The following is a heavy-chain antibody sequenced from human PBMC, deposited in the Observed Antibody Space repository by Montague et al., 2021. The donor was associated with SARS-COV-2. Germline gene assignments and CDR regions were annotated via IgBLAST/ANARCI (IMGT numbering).Heavy chain of an antibody. D-gene: IGHD3-22*01. J-gene: IGHJ3*02. CDR3: ARARTRITMIVVVIDAFDI. CDR1: GGSISSGGYY. Sequence: TLSLTCTVSGGSISSGGYYWSWIRQHPGKGLEWIGYIYYSGSTYYNPSLKSRVTISVDTSKNQFSLKLSSVTAADTAVYYCARARTRITMIVVVIDAFDIWGQETMVTVSS. V-gene: IGHV4-31*03. CDR2: IYYSGST.